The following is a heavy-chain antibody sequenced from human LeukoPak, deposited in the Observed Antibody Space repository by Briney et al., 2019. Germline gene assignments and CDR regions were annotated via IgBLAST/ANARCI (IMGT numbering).Heavy chain of an antibody. CDR2: IIPILGIA. Sequence: SVKVSCKASGGTFSSYAISWVRQAPGQGLEWMGRIIPILGIANYAQKFQGRVTITADKSTSTAYMELSSLRSEDTAVYYCARDQITIGSRYYYYGTDVWGQGTTVTVSS. D-gene: IGHD3-10*01. CDR1: GGTFSSYA. CDR3: ARDQITIGSRYYYYGTDV. J-gene: IGHJ6*02. V-gene: IGHV1-69*04.